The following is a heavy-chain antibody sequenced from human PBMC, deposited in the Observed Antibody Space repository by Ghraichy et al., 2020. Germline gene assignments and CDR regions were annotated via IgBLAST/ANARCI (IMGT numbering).Heavy chain of an antibody. Sequence: ASVKVSCTTSGYTFTSFGITWVRQAPGQGLEWVGWISAYNGKTDSAEKFQGRVTMTTDRSTSTASMEMRSLRSDDTAVYYCARAGGTYAYIWGTYMGYWGQGTLVTVSS. D-gene: IGHD3-16*01. V-gene: IGHV1-18*01. J-gene: IGHJ4*02. CDR3: ARAGGTYAYIWGTYMGY. CDR2: ISAYNGKT. CDR1: GYTFTSFG.